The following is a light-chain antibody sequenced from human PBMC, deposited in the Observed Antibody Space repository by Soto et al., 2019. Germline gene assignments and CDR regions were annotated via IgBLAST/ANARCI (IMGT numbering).Light chain of an antibody. CDR3: QQYGTT. V-gene: IGKV3-20*01. J-gene: IGKJ1*01. CDR1: QSISSSY. Sequence: EIVLTQSPGTLSLSPGERATLSCRASQSISSSYLACYQQKPGQAPRLLIYGASSRATGIPDRFSGSGSGTDFTLTISRLEPEDFAVYYCQQYGTTFGQGTKVDI. CDR2: GAS.